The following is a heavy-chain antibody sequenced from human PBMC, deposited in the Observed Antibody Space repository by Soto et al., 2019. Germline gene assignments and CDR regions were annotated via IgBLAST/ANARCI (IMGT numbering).Heavy chain of an antibody. CDR3: ARLLSYQHMVRGVIDF. Sequence: GESLKISCKGSGYSFTSYWIGWVRQMPGKGLEWMGIIYPGDSDTRYSPSFQGQVTISADKSISTAYLQWSSLKASDTAMYYCARLLSYQHMVRGVIDFWGQGTLVTVSS. CDR1: GYSFTSYW. CDR2: IYPGDSDT. V-gene: IGHV5-51*01. J-gene: IGHJ4*02. D-gene: IGHD3-10*01.